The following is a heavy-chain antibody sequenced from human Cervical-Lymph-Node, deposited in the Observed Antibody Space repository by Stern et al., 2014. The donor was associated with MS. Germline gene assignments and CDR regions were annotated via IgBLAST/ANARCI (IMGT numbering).Heavy chain of an antibody. Sequence: EVQLVESGGGMVQPGESLRLSCAASGFTFSTYAVNWVRQAPGKGLEWVSAISGSGVNTYYADSVRGRITISRDNSKNTVFLQMNRVGAEDTAVYYCARGRKGGCGGDCYYYFDYWGQGTLVTVSS. D-gene: IGHD2-21*02. CDR3: ARGRKGGCGGDCYYYFDY. CDR2: ISGSGVNT. V-gene: IGHV3-23*04. CDR1: GFTFSTYA. J-gene: IGHJ4*02.